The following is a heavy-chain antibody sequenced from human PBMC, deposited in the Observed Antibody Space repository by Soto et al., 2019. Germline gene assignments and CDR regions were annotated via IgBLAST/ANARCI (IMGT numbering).Heavy chain of an antibody. D-gene: IGHD6-6*01. J-gene: IGHJ4*02. CDR2: IYSSENT. V-gene: IGHV4-39*01. CDR1: GGSISSYY. CDR3: ARRYGSCFDY. Sequence: SETLSLTCTVSGGSISSYYWGWIRQSPGKGLEWIGTIYSSENTYYNPSLLSRVTISVDTSKNEFSLRLSSVTAADTAVYYCARRYGSCFDYWGQGTLVTVSS.